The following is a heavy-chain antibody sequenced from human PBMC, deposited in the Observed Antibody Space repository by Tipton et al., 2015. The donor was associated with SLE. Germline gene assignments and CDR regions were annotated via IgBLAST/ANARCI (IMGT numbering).Heavy chain of an antibody. CDR1: GGSFSVYY. Sequence: TLSLTCAVYGGSFSVYYWSWIRQPPGKGLEWIGEINHSGSTNYNPSLKSRVTMSVDTSKNQFSLKLSSVTAADTAVYYCARDRGGSSWGGDWFDPWGQGTLVTVSS. D-gene: IGHD6-13*01. V-gene: IGHV4-34*01. CDR3: ARDRGGSSWGGDWFDP. CDR2: INHSGST. J-gene: IGHJ5*02.